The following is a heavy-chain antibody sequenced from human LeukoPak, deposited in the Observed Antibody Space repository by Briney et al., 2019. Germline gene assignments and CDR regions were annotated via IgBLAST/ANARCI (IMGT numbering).Heavy chain of an antibody. J-gene: IGHJ4*02. Sequence: ASVSVSCKASGYTFTSYAMHWVRQAPGQRLEWMGWINAGNGNTKYSQKFQGRVTITRDTFASTAYMELSSLRSEDTAVYYCARVGYSYGFDYWGQGTLVTVSS. CDR1: GYTFTSYA. V-gene: IGHV1-3*01. CDR3: ARVGYSYGFDY. CDR2: INAGNGNT. D-gene: IGHD5-18*01.